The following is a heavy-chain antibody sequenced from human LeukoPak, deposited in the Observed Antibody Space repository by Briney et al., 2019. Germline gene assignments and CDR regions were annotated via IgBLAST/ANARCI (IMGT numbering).Heavy chain of an antibody. CDR2: IYPSGST. J-gene: IGHJ4*02. V-gene: IGHV4-4*07. D-gene: IGHD1-26*01. CDR1: GGSISSYY. Sequence: SETLSLTCTVAGGSISSYYWTWIRQPAGKGLEWIGRIYPSGSTNYNPSLKSRVTMSVDTSKNQFSLKLSSVTAADTAVYYCARENSGSYREFDCWGQGTLVTVSS. CDR3: ARENSGSYREFDC.